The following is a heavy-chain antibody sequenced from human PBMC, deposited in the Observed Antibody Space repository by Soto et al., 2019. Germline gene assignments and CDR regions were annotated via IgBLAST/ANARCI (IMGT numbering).Heavy chain of an antibody. Sequence: ASVKVSCKASGYTFTGDYMHWVRQAPGQGLEWMGWINPNSGGTNYAQKFQGRVTMTRDTSISTAYMELSRLRSDDTAVYYCARDPTSYGSGSSYYYYYYGMDVWGQGTTVTVSS. J-gene: IGHJ6*02. CDR1: GYTFTGDY. CDR3: ARDPTSYGSGSSYYYYYYGMDV. V-gene: IGHV1-2*02. D-gene: IGHD3-10*01. CDR2: INPNSGGT.